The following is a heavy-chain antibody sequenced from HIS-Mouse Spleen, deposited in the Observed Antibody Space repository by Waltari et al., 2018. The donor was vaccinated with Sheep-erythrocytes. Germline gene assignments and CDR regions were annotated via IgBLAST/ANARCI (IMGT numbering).Heavy chain of an antibody. CDR1: GFTFSSYA. J-gene: IGHJ4*02. V-gene: IGHV3-30-3*01. CDR2: ISYDGSNK. Sequence: VQPWRSLRLSCAASGFTFSSYAMHWVRQAPGKGLEWVAVISYDGSNKYYADSVKGRFTISRDNSKNTLYLQMNSLRAEDTAVYYCAREYLDYWGQGTLVTVSS. CDR3: AREYLDY.